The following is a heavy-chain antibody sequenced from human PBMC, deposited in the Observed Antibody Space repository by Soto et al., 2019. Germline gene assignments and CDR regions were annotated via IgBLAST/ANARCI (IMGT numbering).Heavy chain of an antibody. CDR2: MFNSGPT. D-gene: IGHD3-16*01. CDR3: ARDRVMLPCGGALEEGGIDY. J-gene: IGHJ4*02. CDR1: GDSITSGVHY. Sequence: QVQLQESGPGLVKPSQTLSLTCTVSGDSITSGVHYWSWIRQLPGKGLEWIGYMFNSGPTYYNPSLKSRVTISVDTSNIRFSRNLNAVTAADTAVYYCARDRVMLPCGGALEEGGIDYGGQGTLVTVSS. V-gene: IGHV4-31*03.